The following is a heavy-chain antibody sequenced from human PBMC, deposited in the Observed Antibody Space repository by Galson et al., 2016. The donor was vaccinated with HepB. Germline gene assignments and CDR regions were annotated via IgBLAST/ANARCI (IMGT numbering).Heavy chain of an antibody. Sequence: ETLSLTCAVSGASINRLNWWSWVRQPPGKGLEWIGEVFHSGNTNYNSSLKSRVSMSADKSKNQFSLTLTSVTAADTAVYFCASLDNRRGGEVWGQGTLVTVSS. CDR3: ASLDNRRGGEV. V-gene: IGHV4-4*01. CDR1: GASINRLNW. CDR2: VFHSGNT. D-gene: IGHD2-2*03. J-gene: IGHJ4*02.